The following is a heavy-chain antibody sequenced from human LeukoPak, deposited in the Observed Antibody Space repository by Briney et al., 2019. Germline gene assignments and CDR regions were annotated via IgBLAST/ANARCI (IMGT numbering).Heavy chain of an antibody. Sequence: SETLSLTCAVYGXSFSGYYWSWIRQPPGKGLEWIGEINHSGSTNYNPSLKSRVTISVDTSKNQFSLKLSSVTAADTAVYYCARGPVGALPPCYFDYWGQGTLVTVSS. V-gene: IGHV4-34*01. J-gene: IGHJ4*02. D-gene: IGHD1-26*01. CDR3: ARGPVGALPPCYFDY. CDR2: INHSGST. CDR1: GXSFSGYY.